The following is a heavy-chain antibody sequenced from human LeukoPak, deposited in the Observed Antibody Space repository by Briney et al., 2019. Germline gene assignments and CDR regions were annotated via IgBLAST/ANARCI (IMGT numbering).Heavy chain of an antibody. CDR1: GGSISSGSYY. CDR3: ARVVPAATDVFDY. CDR2: IYYSGST. V-gene: IGHV4-39*07. D-gene: IGHD2-2*01. J-gene: IGHJ4*02. Sequence: SETLSLTCTVSGGSISSGSYYWGWIRQPPGKGLEWIGSIYYSGSTYYNPSLKSRVTISVDTSKNQFSLKLSSVTAADTAVYYCARVVPAATDVFDYWGQGTLVTVSS.